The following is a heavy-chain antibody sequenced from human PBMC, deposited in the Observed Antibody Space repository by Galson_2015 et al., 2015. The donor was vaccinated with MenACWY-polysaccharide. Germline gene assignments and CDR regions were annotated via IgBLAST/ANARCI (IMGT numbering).Heavy chain of an antibody. CDR1: GYTFTSYD. CDR3: ARGPGYSYGPNFDY. D-gene: IGHD5-18*01. CDR2: MNPNSGNT. Sequence: SVKVSCKASGYTFTSYDINWVRQATGQGLEWMGWMNPNSGNTGYAQKFQGRVTMTRNTSISTAYMELSSLRSEDTAVYYCARGPGYSYGPNFDYWGQGTLVTVSS. V-gene: IGHV1-8*01. J-gene: IGHJ4*02.